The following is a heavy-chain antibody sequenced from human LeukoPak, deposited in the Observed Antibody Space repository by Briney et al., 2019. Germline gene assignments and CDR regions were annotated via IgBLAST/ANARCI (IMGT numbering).Heavy chain of an antibody. V-gene: IGHV3-74*01. Sequence: GGSLRLSCAAAGFTFSSYWMHWVRQAPGRGLVWVSQISTDGSKTYYADSVKGRFTISRDNAKNTLYLQMSSLRAEDTAVYYCARDLGGSGSYPYWGQGTLVTV. CDR3: ARDLGGSGSYPY. J-gene: IGHJ4*02. D-gene: IGHD3-10*01. CDR2: ISTDGSKT. CDR1: GFTFSSYW.